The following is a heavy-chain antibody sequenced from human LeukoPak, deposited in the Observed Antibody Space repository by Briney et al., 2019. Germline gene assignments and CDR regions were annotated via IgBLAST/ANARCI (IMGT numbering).Heavy chain of an antibody. CDR2: ISSDGGST. CDR1: GFTFSMYA. Sequence: PGGSLRLSCAASGFTFSMYAMHWVRQAPGKGLEYVSAISSDGGSTYYANSVKGRFTISRDSSKNTLYLQMGSLRAEDMAVYYCVNYGMDVWGQGTTVTVSS. CDR3: VNYGMDV. J-gene: IGHJ6*02. V-gene: IGHV3-64*01.